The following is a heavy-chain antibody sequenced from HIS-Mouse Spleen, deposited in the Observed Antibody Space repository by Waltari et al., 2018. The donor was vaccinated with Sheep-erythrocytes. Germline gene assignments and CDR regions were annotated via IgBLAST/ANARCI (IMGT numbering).Heavy chain of an antibody. Sequence: VQLQQWGTGLLKPSETLSLTCAVYGGSFSGYYWSLIRQPPGKGLEWVSGISWNSGSIGYADSVKGRFTISRDNAKNSLYLQMNSLRAEDTALYYCAKDISRNIVVVPAAVGDYWGQGTLVTVSS. CDR1: GGSFSGYY. CDR2: ISWNSGSI. V-gene: IGHV3-9*01. D-gene: IGHD2-2*01. J-gene: IGHJ4*02. CDR3: AKDISRNIVVVPAAVGDY.